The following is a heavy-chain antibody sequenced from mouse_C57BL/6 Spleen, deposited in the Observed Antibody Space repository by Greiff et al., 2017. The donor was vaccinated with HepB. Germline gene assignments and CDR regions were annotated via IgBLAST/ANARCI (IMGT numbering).Heavy chain of an antibody. CDR2: ISSGSSTI. V-gene: IGHV5-17*01. CDR1: GFTFSDYG. CDR3: AREGLLPNYYAMDY. Sequence: EVKLQESGGGLVKPGGSLKLSCAASGFTFSDYGMHWVRQAPEKGLEWVAYISSGSSTIYYADTVKGRFTISRDNAKNTLFLQMTSLRSEDTAMYYCAREGLLPNYYAMDYWGQGTSVTVSS. J-gene: IGHJ4*01. D-gene: IGHD2-10*01.